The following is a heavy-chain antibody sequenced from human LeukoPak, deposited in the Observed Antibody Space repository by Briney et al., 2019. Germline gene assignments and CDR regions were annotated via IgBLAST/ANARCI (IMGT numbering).Heavy chain of an antibody. CDR2: IYPGDSDT. Sequence: PGESLKISCKGSGYSFTSYWIGWVRQMPGKGLEWMGIIYPGDSDTRYSPSLQGQVTISADKSISTAYLQWSSLKASDTAMYYCARQNRQQLVEEGPFDYWGQGTLVTISS. J-gene: IGHJ4*02. CDR1: GYSFTSYW. D-gene: IGHD6-13*01. V-gene: IGHV5-51*01. CDR3: ARQNRQQLVEEGPFDY.